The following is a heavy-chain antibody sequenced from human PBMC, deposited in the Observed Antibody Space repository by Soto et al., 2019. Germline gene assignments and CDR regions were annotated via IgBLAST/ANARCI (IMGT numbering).Heavy chain of an antibody. CDR3: ARDDYDFWSGYVGRFDY. V-gene: IGHV1-18*01. D-gene: IGHD3-3*01. CDR2: ISAYSGNT. Sequence: ASVKVSCKASGYTFTSYGISWVRQAPGQGLEWMGWISAYSGNTNYAQKLQGRVTMTTDTSTSTAYMELRSLRSDDTAVYYCARDDYDFWSGYVGRFDYWGQGTLVTVSS. J-gene: IGHJ4*02. CDR1: GYTFTSYG.